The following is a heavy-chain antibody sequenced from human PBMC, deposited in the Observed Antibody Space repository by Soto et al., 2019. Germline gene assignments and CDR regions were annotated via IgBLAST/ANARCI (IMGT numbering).Heavy chain of an antibody. Sequence: SETLSLTCTVSGGSISSGGYYWSWIRQHPGKGLEWIGYIYYSGSTYYNPSLKSRVTISVNTSKNQFSLKLSSVTAADTAVYYCARDSDVYYYDSSGYYPWGQGTLVTVSS. CDR2: IYYSGST. V-gene: IGHV4-31*03. CDR3: ARDSDVYYYDSSGYYP. CDR1: GGSISSGGYY. J-gene: IGHJ5*02. D-gene: IGHD3-22*01.